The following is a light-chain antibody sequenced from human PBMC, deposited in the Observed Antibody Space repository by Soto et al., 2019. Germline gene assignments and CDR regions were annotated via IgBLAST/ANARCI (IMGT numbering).Light chain of an antibody. J-gene: IGKJ4*01. CDR2: DAS. CDR1: QSVSSY. CDR3: HQRSNWPLT. Sequence: EIVLTQSPATLSLSPGERATLSCRASQSVSSYLAWYQQKPGQPPRLLIYDASNRAAGIPARFSGSGSGTDFTLTISSLEPEDFALYYCHQRSNWPLTFGVGTKVEIK. V-gene: IGKV3-11*01.